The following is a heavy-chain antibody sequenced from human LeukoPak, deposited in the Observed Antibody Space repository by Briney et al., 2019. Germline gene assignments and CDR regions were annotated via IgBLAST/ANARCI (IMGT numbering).Heavy chain of an antibody. Sequence: GGSLRLSCAASGFTFSSYAMSWVRQAPGKGLEWVSAIIGSGSSTYYADSVKGRFTISRDNSKNTLFLQMNSLRAEDTAVYYCAREYYSDSSGPDYWGQGTLVTVSS. CDR1: GFTFSSYA. D-gene: IGHD3-22*01. V-gene: IGHV3-23*01. CDR3: AREYYSDSSGPDY. CDR2: IIGSGSST. J-gene: IGHJ4*02.